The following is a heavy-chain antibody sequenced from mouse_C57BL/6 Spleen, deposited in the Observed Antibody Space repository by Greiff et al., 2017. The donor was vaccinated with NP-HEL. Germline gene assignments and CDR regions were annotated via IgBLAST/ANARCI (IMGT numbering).Heavy chain of an antibody. V-gene: IGHV1-82*01. Sequence: VKLQQSGPELVKPGASVKISCKASGYAFSSSWMNWVKQRPGKGLEWIGRIYPGDGDTNYNGKFKGKATLTADKSSSTAYMQLSSLTSEDSAVYFCARPITTVVATDYAMDYWGQGTSVTVSS. J-gene: IGHJ4*01. D-gene: IGHD1-1*01. CDR2: IYPGDGDT. CDR1: GYAFSSSW. CDR3: ARPITTVVATDYAMDY.